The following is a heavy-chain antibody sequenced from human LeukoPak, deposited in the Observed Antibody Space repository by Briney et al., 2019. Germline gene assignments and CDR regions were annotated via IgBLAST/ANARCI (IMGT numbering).Heavy chain of an antibody. D-gene: IGHD4-17*01. Sequence: ASVKVSCKASGYTFTDYYMRWVRQAPGQGLEWMGWINPKSDYTNYAQKFQGRVTMTRDTSISTAYMELSRLRSDDTAVYYCARVKGLYGDYGEIDYWGQGTLVTVPS. CDR2: INPKSDYT. V-gene: IGHV1-2*02. CDR1: GYTFTDYY. CDR3: ARVKGLYGDYGEIDY. J-gene: IGHJ4*02.